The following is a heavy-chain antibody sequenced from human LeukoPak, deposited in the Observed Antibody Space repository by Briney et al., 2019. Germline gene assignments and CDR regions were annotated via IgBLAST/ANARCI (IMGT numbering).Heavy chain of an antibody. J-gene: IGHJ4*02. CDR3: ARDVTD. CDR2: IKQDGSEK. CDR1: GFTVSSNY. V-gene: IGHV3-7*01. Sequence: GGSLRLSCAASGFTVSSNYMSWVRQAPGKGLEWVANIKQDGSEKYYVDSVKGRFTISRDNAKNSLYLQMNSLRAEDTAVYYCARDVTDWGQGTLVTVSS. D-gene: IGHD3-16*02.